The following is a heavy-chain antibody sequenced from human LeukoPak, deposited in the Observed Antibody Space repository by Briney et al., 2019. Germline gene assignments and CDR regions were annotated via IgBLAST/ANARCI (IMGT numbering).Heavy chain of an antibody. D-gene: IGHD1-26*01. V-gene: IGHV1-46*01. CDR2: INPSGGST. CDR1: GYTFTSYY. Sequence: ASVKVSCKASGYTFTSYYMHWVRPAPGQGLEWMGIINPSGGSTSYAQKFQGRVTITRETSTSTFYRELSSLRSENTAVYYCARDSGSYYVGYWGQGTLVTVSS. J-gene: IGHJ4*02. CDR3: ARDSGSYYVGY.